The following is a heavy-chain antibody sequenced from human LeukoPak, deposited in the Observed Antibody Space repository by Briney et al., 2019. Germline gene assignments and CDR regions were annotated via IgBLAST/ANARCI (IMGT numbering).Heavy chain of an antibody. CDR2: IYSGGST. V-gene: IGHV3-53*05. CDR3: AKDYYGSGSYFIGDYYYYYMDV. J-gene: IGHJ6*03. Sequence: PGGSLRLSCAASGFTVSSNYMSWVRQAPGKGLEWVSVIYSGGSTYYADSVKGRFTISRDNSKNTLYLQMNSLRAEDTAVYYCAKDYYGSGSYFIGDYYYYYMDVWGKGTTVTISS. CDR1: GFTVSSNY. D-gene: IGHD3-10*01.